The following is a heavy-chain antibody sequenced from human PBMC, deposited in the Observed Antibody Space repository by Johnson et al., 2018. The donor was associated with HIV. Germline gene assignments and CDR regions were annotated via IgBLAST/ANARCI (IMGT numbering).Heavy chain of an antibody. V-gene: IGHV3-7*01. CDR3: ARGRKDLEAADGLDNDGFDM. CDR2: IKQDGSEK. Sequence: VQLVESGGGLVQPGGSLRLSCAASGFTFSSYWMSWVRQAPGKGLEWVANIKQDGSEKYYVDSVTGRFTISRDNAKNSLYLQMNSLRDEDTALYYCARGRKDLEAADGLDNDGFDMWGQGTLVTVSS. CDR1: GFTFSSYW. J-gene: IGHJ3*02. D-gene: IGHD6-13*01.